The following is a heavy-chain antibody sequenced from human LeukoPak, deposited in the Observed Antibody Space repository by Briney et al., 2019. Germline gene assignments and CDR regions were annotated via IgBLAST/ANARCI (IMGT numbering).Heavy chain of an antibody. V-gene: IGHV1-8*01. D-gene: IGHD3-22*01. CDR1: GFTLTNFD. CDR3: GRGRRGSSGPWSWYLDL. J-gene: IGHJ2*01. CDR2: MNSNTGNT. Sequence: ASVKVSCKASGFTLTNFDINWVRQAPGQGLEWMGWMNSNTGNTGYAQEFQGRVTMTRDTSIGTAYMELTNLRSEDTAVYYCGRGRRGSSGPWSWYLDLWGRGTLVTASS.